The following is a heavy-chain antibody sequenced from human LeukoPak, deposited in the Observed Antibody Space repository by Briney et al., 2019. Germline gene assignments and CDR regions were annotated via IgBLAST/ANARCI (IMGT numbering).Heavy chain of an antibody. V-gene: IGHV3-74*01. Sequence: GGSLRLSCAASGFTFSSYAMSWVRQAPGKGLVWVSRINSDGSIRSYADSVKGRFTISRDNAKNTLDLQMNSLRVEDTAVYYCVRVMTNYYYMDVWGKGTTVTVSS. CDR2: INSDGSIR. CDR1: GFTFSSYA. J-gene: IGHJ6*03. CDR3: VRVMTNYYYMDV. D-gene: IGHD3-16*01.